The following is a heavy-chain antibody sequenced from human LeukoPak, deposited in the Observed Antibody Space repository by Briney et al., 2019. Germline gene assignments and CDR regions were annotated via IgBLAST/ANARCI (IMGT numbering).Heavy chain of an antibody. CDR3: AMMYYYDSSGYYYVDY. CDR1: GGSISSYY. CDR2: IYYSGST. V-gene: IGHV4-59*08. Sequence: SETLSLTCTVSGGSISSYYWSWIRQPPGKGLEWIGYIYYSGSTNYNPSLKSRVTISVDTSKNQFSLKLSSVTAADTAVYYCAMMYYYDSSGYYYVDYWGQGTLVTVSS. D-gene: IGHD3-22*01. J-gene: IGHJ4*02.